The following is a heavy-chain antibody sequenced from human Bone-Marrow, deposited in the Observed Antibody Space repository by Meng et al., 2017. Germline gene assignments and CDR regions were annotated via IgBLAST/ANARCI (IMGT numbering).Heavy chain of an antibody. CDR2: IKQDGSEK. J-gene: IGHJ6*02. Sequence: GGSLRLSCAASGFTFSSYWMSWVRQAPGKGLEWVANIKQDGSEKYYVDSVKGRFTISRDNAKNSLYLQMNSLRAEDTAVYYCARDRGPGYYDSSGYYFSALYYYYGMDVWGQGTTVTVSS. CDR1: GFTFSSYW. CDR3: ARDRGPGYYDSSGYYFSALYYYYGMDV. V-gene: IGHV3-7*01. D-gene: IGHD3-22*01.